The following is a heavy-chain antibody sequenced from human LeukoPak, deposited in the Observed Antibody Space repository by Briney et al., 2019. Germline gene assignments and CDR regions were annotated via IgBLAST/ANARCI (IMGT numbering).Heavy chain of an antibody. D-gene: IGHD6-6*01. CDR1: GYTLPSYC. J-gene: IGHJ4*02. Sequence: ASVKVSCKASGYTLPSYCMHWVRQAPGQGLEWMGIINPTGGSSTYAQKFQGRVTMTRDTSTSTVYMELSSLRSDDTAVYYCARTAARRFDYWGQGTLVTVSS. V-gene: IGHV1-46*01. CDR3: ARTAARRFDY. CDR2: INPTGGSS.